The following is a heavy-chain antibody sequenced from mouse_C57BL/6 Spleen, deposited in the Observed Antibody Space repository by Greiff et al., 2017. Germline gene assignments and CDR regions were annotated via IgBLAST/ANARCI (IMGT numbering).Heavy chain of an antibody. D-gene: IGHD3-2*02. Sequence: EVKLQESGGDLVKPGGSLKLSCAASGFTFSSYGMSWVRQTPDKRLEWVATISSGGSYTYYPDSVKGRFTISRDNAKNTLYLQMSSLKSEDTAMYYCARQLDSSGYFDYWGQGTTLTVSS. V-gene: IGHV5-6*01. J-gene: IGHJ2*01. CDR2: ISSGGSYT. CDR3: ARQLDSSGYFDY. CDR1: GFTFSSYG.